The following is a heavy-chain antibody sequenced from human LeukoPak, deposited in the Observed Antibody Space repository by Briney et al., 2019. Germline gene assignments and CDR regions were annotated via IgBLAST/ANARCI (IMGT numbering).Heavy chain of an antibody. CDR3: ATARGDYGAGKYFDY. J-gene: IGHJ4*02. Sequence: KAGGSLRLSCAASGFIFSDHYMSWIRQAPGKGLEWVSYISFSTGFTMYADSVKGRFTISRDSAKKTLFLQMNSLRNEDTAVYYCATARGDYGAGKYFDYWGQGTPVTVSS. D-gene: IGHD3-10*01. CDR1: GFIFSDHY. V-gene: IGHV3-11*06. CDR2: ISFSTGFT.